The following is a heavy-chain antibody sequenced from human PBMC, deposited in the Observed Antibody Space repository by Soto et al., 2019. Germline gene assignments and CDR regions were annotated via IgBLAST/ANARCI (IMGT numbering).Heavy chain of an antibody. CDR3: ARLTTVTKPYYFDY. CDR2: IYYSGST. V-gene: IGHV4-59*08. Sequence: PSEILSLTCTVSGGSISSYYWSWIRQPPGKGLEWIGYIYYSGSTNYNPSLKSRVTISLDTSTKQFSLKLSSVTATDTAVYYCARLTTVTKPYYFDYWGQGTLVTVSS. J-gene: IGHJ4*02. CDR1: GGSISSYY. D-gene: IGHD4-17*01.